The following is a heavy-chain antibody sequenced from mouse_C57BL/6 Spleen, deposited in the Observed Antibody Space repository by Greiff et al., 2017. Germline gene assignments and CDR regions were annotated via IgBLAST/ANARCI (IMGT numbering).Heavy chain of an antibody. CDR1: GFTFSDYY. J-gene: IGHJ2*01. CDR3: ARLFYSFDY. CDR2: INYDGSST. V-gene: IGHV5-16*01. Sequence: EVKVVESEGGLVQPGSSMKLSCTASGFTFSDYYMAWVRQVPEKGLEWVANINYDGSSTYYLDSLKSRFIISRDNAKNILYLQMSSLKSEDTATYYCARLFYSFDYWGQGTTLTVSS.